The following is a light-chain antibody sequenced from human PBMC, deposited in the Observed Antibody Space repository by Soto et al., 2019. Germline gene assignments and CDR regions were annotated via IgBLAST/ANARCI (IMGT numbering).Light chain of an antibody. V-gene: IGKV3D-15*01. CDR2: GAS. CDR1: QSVSSR. Sequence: EVVMTQSPATLSVSPGERAILSCRASQSVSSRLAWYQQKPGQAPRLLISGASSRATGIPDRFSGSGSGTEFTLTISSLQSEDFAVYYCQQYLNWLTWTFGQGTKVDIK. CDR3: QQYLNWLTWT. J-gene: IGKJ1*01.